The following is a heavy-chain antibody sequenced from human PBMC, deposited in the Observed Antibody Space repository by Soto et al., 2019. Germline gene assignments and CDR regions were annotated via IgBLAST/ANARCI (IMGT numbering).Heavy chain of an antibody. V-gene: IGHV4-59*01. Sequence: PSETLSLTCSVSGGSISGSYWSWIRQSPGKGLEWLGYVYYTGSTNYSPSLRSRVSISVDTSKNEFSLRPSSVTAADTAVYFCARSVAVPGAHIDYWGQGTQVTVS. CDR2: VYYTGST. CDR1: GGSISGSY. D-gene: IGHD6-19*01. J-gene: IGHJ4*02. CDR3: ARSVAVPGAHIDY.